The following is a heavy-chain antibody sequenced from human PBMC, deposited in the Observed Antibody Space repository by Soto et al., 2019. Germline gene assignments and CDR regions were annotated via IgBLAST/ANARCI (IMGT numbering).Heavy chain of an antibody. CDR1: GYTFTSYG. V-gene: IGHV1-18*01. J-gene: IGHJ4*02. CDR2: ISAYNGTT. CDR3: AIGHYIWRAYYSGYFDY. D-gene: IGHD3-3*01. Sequence: QVQLVQSGAEVKKPGASVKVSCKASGYTFTSYGVTWVRQAPGQGREWVGWISAYNGTTNYAQKFQGRITMTTDTSKSSADLDLGRPGYDVTDVFSWAIGHYIWRAYYSGYFDYWGQGTLVTVSS.